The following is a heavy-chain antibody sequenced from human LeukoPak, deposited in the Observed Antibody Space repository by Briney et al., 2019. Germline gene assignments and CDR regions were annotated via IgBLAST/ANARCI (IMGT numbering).Heavy chain of an antibody. V-gene: IGHV1-18*01. Sequence: ASVKVSCKASGYTFISYGISWVRQAPGQGLEWMGWISGYNGNTNYAQKLQGRVTMTRDTSTSTAYMELRSLRSDDTAVYYCARGRIDSSGYWLFLSGGFDIWGQGTMVTVSS. CDR1: GYTFISYG. D-gene: IGHD3-22*01. J-gene: IGHJ3*02. CDR3: ARGRIDSSGYWLFLSGGFDI. CDR2: ISGYNGNT.